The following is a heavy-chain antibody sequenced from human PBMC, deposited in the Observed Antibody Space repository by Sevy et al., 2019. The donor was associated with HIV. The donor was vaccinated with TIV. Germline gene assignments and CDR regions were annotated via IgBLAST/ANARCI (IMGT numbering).Heavy chain of an antibody. Sequence: SETLSLTCTVSGGSISSGDYYWSWIRQPPGKGLEWIGYIYYSGSTHYNPSLKSRVTISVDTSKNQFSLKLSSVTAADTAVYYCARKPRITIFGVVIMAPFFDYWGQGTLVTVSS. D-gene: IGHD3-3*01. V-gene: IGHV4-30-4*01. CDR1: GGSISSGDYY. CDR2: IYYSGST. CDR3: ARKPRITIFGVVIMAPFFDY. J-gene: IGHJ4*02.